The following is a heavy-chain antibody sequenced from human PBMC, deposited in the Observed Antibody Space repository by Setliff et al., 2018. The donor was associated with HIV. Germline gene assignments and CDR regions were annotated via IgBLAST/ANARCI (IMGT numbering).Heavy chain of an antibody. V-gene: IGHV4-59*01. D-gene: IGHD6-13*01. CDR2: IYSTGST. J-gene: IGHJ4*02. Sequence: SETLSLTCTVSGGSISSDYWSWIRQPPGKGLEWIGYIYSTGSTNYNPSLMSRLTMSVDSSKNQFSLSLSSVTAADTAVYYCARLPDINSWPFDYWARGTLVTVSS. CDR3: ARLPDINSWPFDY. CDR1: GGSISSDY.